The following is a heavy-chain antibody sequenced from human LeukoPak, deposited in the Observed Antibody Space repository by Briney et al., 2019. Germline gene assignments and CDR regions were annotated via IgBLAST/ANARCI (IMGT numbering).Heavy chain of an antibody. CDR3: ATSPGITMVRGDDY. J-gene: IGHJ4*02. CDR2: FDPEDGET. D-gene: IGHD3-10*01. Sequence: GASVKVSCKVSGYTLTELSMHWVRQAPGKGLEWMGGFDPEDGETIYAQKFQGRVTMTEDTSTDTAYMELSSLRSEDTAVYYCATSPGITMVRGDDYRXQXTXXXVSS. CDR1: GYTLTELS. V-gene: IGHV1-24*01.